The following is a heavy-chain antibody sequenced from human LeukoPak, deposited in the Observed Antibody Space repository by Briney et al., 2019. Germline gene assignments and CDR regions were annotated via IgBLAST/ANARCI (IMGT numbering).Heavy chain of an antibody. D-gene: IGHD3-10*01. V-gene: IGHV1-2*02. Sequence: ASVKVSCKASGYTFTADYYIHWVRQARGQGLEWMGWINPNSGGTNYAQKLQGRVTMTTDTSTSTAYMELRSLRSDDTAVYYCARVYGSGRYYYFDYWGQGTLVTVSS. CDR3: ARVYGSGRYYYFDY. CDR1: GYTFTADYY. J-gene: IGHJ4*02. CDR2: INPNSGGT.